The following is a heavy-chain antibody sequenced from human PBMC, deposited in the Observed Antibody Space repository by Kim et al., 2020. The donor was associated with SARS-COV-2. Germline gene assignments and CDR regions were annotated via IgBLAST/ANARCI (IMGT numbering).Heavy chain of an antibody. CDR3: ARAWQRRAPPNF. J-gene: IGHJ4*02. CDR1: GFTFSSYC. V-gene: IGHV3-74*01. Sequence: GGSLRLFCAGSGFTFSSYCIQWVRQAPGKGLVWVSFVSEDGTTTTYADAVKGRFTISRDNAKNTVYLQMNTLRAEDTAVYYCARAWQRRAPPNFWGQGT. D-gene: IGHD6-25*01. CDR2: VSEDGTTT.